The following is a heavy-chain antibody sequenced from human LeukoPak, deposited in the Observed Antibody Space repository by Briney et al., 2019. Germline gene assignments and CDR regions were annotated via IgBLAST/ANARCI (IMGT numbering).Heavy chain of an antibody. J-gene: IGHJ5*02. D-gene: IGHD3-10*01. CDR1: GDSVSSNSAA. CDR2: TYYRSKWYD. V-gene: IGHV6-1*01. CDR3: ARGIGITMVRGVNNWFDP. Sequence: SQTLSLTCAISGDSVSSNSAAWNWIRQPPSRGLEWLGRTYYRSKWYDDYAVSVKSRITINPDTSKNQFSLQLNSVTPEDTAVYYCARGIGITMVRGVNNWFDPWGQGTLVTVSS.